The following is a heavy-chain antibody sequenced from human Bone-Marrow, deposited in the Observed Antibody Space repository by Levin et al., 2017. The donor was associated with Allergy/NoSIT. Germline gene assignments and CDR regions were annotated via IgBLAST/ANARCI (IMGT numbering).Heavy chain of an antibody. CDR1: GFTFSSYG. CDR2: ISNDGSTK. V-gene: IGHV3-30*18. Sequence: GESLKISCAASGFTFSSYGMHWVRQAAGKGLEWVGLISNDGSTKSYADSVKGRFIISRDNSKNTLYLQMNSLGAEDTAVYYCAKVYYGAGTGYYMDVWGRGTSVTVSS. CDR3: AKVYYGAGTGYYMDV. J-gene: IGHJ6*03. D-gene: IGHD3-16*01.